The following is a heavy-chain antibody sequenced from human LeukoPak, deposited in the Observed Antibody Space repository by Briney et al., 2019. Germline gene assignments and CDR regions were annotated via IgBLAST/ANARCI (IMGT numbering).Heavy chain of an antibody. Sequence: PGGSLRLSCAASGFTFSSYGMHWVRQAPGKGLEWVANIKQDGSEKYYVDSVKGRFTISRDNAKNSLYLQMNSLRAEDTAVYYCARVPYYDYVWGSYPQYYFDYWGQGTLVTVSS. J-gene: IGHJ4*02. CDR1: GFTFSSYG. CDR2: IKQDGSEK. CDR3: ARVPYYDYVWGSYPQYYFDY. V-gene: IGHV3-7*01. D-gene: IGHD3-16*02.